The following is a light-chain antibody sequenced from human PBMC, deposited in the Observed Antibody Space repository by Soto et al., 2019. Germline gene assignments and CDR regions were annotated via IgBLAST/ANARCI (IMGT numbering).Light chain of an antibody. CDR2: EVS. CDR1: SSDVGGYNY. V-gene: IGLV2-14*01. Sequence: QSVLTQPASVSGSPGQSITISCTGTSSDVGGYNYVSWYQQNPGKAPKLTIYEVSNRPSGVSNRFSGSKSGNMASLTISGLQAEDEADYYCSSYTINRTYVFGTGTKV. CDR3: SSYTINRTYV. J-gene: IGLJ1*01.